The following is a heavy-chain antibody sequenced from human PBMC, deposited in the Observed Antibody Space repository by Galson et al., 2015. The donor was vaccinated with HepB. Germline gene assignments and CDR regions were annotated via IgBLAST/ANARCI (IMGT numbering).Heavy chain of an antibody. V-gene: IGHV3-23*01. D-gene: IGHD3-16*02. CDR1: GFTFSSYA. J-gene: IGHJ2*01. CDR2: ISGSGGST. Sequence: SLRLSCAASGFTFSSYAMSWVRQAPGKGLEWVSAISGSGGSTYYADSVKGRFTISRDNSKNTLYLQMNSLRAEDTAVYYCAKDKVGVWGSYRPSYWYFDLWGRGTLVTVSS. CDR3: AKDKVGVWGSYRPSYWYFDL.